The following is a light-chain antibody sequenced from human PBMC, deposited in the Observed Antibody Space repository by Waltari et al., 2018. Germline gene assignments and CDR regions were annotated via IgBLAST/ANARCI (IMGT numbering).Light chain of an antibody. Sequence: EIVMTQSPATLSVSPGQRATLSCRASPSVRNNLAWFQQKPGQVPRLLIYGATTRATGITARFSGSGSGTDFTLTISSLQSEDFAVYYCQQYNKWPTWTFGQGTKVEIK. CDR3: QQYNKWPTWT. CDR1: PSVRNN. V-gene: IGKV3-15*01. CDR2: GAT. J-gene: IGKJ1*01.